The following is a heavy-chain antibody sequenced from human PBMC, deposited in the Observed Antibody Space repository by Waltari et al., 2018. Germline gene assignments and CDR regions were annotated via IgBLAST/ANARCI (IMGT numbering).Heavy chain of an antibody. CDR3: ARSDYFDY. CDR1: GFTFSTYN. CDR2: ISSRSSYI. Sequence: EVQLVNSGGGLVKPGGSLRLSCAASGFTFSTYNMNWVRQAPGKGLEWVSSISSRSSYIYYADSVKGRFTLSRDNTKNSLYLQMNSLRAEDTAVYYCARSDYFDYWGQGTLVTVSS. V-gene: IGHV3-21*01. J-gene: IGHJ4*02.